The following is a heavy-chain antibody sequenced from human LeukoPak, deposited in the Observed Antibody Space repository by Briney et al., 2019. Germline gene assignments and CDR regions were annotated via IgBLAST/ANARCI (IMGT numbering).Heavy chain of an antibody. CDR3: ARDGVSGSYSAHDY. CDR2: INPNSGGT. J-gene: IGHJ4*02. CDR1: GYTFTGYY. Sequence: ASVKVSCKASGYTFTGYYMHWVRQAPGQGLEWMGWINPNSGGTNYAQKFQGRVTMTRDTSISTAYMELSRLRSDDTAVYYCARDGVSGSYSAHDYWGQGTLVTVSS. V-gene: IGHV1-2*02. D-gene: IGHD1-26*01.